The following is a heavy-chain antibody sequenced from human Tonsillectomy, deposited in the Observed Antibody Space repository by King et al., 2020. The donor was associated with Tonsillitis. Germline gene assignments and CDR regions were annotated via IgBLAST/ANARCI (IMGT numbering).Heavy chain of an antibody. V-gene: IGHV3-9*01. Sequence: VQLVESGGGLVQPGRSLRLSCAASGFTFDDYAMHWVRQAPGKGLDWVSGISWNSGSIGYADSVKGRFTISRDNAKNSLYLQMNSLRAEDTALYYCAKGGYYGSGSYLHYFDYRGQGTLVTVSS. CDR1: GFTFDDYA. CDR2: ISWNSGSI. D-gene: IGHD3-10*01. CDR3: AKGGYYGSGSYLHYFDY. J-gene: IGHJ4*02.